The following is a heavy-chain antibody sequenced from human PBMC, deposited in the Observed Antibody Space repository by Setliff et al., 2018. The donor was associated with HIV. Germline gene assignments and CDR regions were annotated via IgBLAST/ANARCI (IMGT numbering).Heavy chain of an antibody. CDR3: AINDRTYFYDSSGYYGNWFDP. D-gene: IGHD3-22*01. Sequence: GASVKVSCKASGYTFTGYFIHWVRQAPGQGLEWMGWMNPNNGNTGYAQKFQGRVIMTRNTSISTAYMELTSLRSEDTAVYYCAINDRTYFYDSSGYYGNWFDPWGQGTLVTVSS. CDR1: GYTFTGYF. J-gene: IGHJ5*02. CDR2: MNPNNGNT. V-gene: IGHV1-8*02.